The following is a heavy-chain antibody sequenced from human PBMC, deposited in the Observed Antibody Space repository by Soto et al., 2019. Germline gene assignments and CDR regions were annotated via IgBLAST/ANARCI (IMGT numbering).Heavy chain of an antibody. Sequence: QVQLVQSGTEVKKPGASVQVSCKGSGYTFTGYGITWVRQAPGQGLEWMGRIATYDDKTNYAQKFQGRVTMTTDTSTSTAYMELKSLGSDDTAVYYCVRDLDGSGSYYTDYWGQGTLVTVSS. CDR3: VRDLDGSGSYYTDY. CDR1: GYTFTGYG. D-gene: IGHD3-10*01. CDR2: IATYDDKT. V-gene: IGHV1-18*01. J-gene: IGHJ4*02.